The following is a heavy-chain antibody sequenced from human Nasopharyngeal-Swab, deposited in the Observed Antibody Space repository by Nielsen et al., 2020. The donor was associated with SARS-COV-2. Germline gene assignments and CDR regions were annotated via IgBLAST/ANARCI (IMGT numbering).Heavy chain of an antibody. CDR2: IYYSGST. D-gene: IGHD3-10*01. J-gene: IGHJ4*02. Sequence: SETLSLTCTVSGCSISIVGYYWSWIRQHPGKGLEWIGYIYYSGSTYYNPSLKSRVTISVDTSKNQFSLKLSSVTAADTAVYYCARVTLYGSGLQAVDYWGQGTLVTVSS. V-gene: IGHV4-31*03. CDR3: ARVTLYGSGLQAVDY. CDR1: GCSISIVGYY.